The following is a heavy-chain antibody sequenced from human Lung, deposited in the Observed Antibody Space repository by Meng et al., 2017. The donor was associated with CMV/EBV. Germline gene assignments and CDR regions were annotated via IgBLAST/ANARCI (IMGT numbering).Heavy chain of an antibody. CDR1: GYTFTNYG. CDR3: ARVEVGITSGDY. CDR2: INAYNGDT. J-gene: IGHJ4*02. V-gene: IGHV1-18*01. Sequence: QAPPVQSGGGVKKPGASVNVACKASGYTFTNYGITWVRQAPGQGLEWMGWINAYNGDTNYAQTLQGRVTMTTDTSTSTAYMELRSLRSDDTAVYYCARVEVGITSGDYWGQGTLVTVSS. D-gene: IGHD1-26*01.